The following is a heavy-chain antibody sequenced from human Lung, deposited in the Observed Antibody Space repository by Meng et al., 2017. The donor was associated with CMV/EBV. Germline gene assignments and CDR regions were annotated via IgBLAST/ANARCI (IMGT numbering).Heavy chain of an antibody. CDR2: INPSSGVT. V-gene: IGHV1-2*02. Sequence: ASXXVSCKTSGYTFSAYQMHWIRQAPGHGLEWMGWINPSSGVTRSAPKYQGRVTMTSDRYSTAYLELTSLTSDDTAFYYCARFGGAPVGSTPPEYWGHGTLVTVSS. CDR1: GYTFSAYQ. D-gene: IGHD1-26*01. J-gene: IGHJ4*01. CDR3: ARFGGAPVGSTPPEY.